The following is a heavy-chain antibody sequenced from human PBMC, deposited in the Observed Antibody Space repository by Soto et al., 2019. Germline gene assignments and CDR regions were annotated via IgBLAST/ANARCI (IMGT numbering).Heavy chain of an antibody. J-gene: IGHJ4*02. Sequence: SETLSLTCAVSGYSVSSGYYWGWIRQPPGKGLEWIGTIYHSGSTYYNPSLESRVTMSLDTSKNQLSLRLSSVTAADTAFYYCTRPILAGYYFYFDSWGQGTLLTVSS. D-gene: IGHD3-9*01. CDR2: IYHSGST. CDR3: TRPILAGYYFYFDS. V-gene: IGHV4-38-2*01. CDR1: GYSVSSGYY.